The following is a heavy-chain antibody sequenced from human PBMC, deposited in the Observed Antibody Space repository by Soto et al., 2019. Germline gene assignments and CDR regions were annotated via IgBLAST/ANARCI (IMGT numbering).Heavy chain of an antibody. J-gene: IGHJ5*02. CDR2: ISAYNGNT. V-gene: IGHV1-18*01. CDR1: GYTFTSYG. CDR3: ARDPRYDFWSGYRYNWFDP. D-gene: IGHD3-3*01. Sequence: ASVKVSCKASGYTFTSYGISWVRQAPGQGLEWMGWISAYNGNTNYAQKLQGRVTMTTDTSTSTAYMELRSLRSDDTAVYYCARDPRYDFWSGYRYNWFDPWGQGTLVTVSS.